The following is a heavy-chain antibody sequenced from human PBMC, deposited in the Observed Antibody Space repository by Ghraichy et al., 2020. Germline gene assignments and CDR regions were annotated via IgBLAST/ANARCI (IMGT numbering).Heavy chain of an antibody. CDR1: GGSFSGYY. J-gene: IGHJ3*02. CDR3: ARIPSRSWAFDI. CDR2: INHSGST. D-gene: IGHD2-2*01. V-gene: IGHV4-34*01. Sequence: SQTLSLTCAVYGGSFSGYYWSRIRQPPGKGLDWIGEINHSGSTNYNPSLKSRVTISVDTSKNQFSLKLSSVTAADTAVYYCARIPSRSWAFDIWGQGTMVTVSS.